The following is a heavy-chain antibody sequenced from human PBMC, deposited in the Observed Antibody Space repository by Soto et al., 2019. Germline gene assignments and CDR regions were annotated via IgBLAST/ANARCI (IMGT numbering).Heavy chain of an antibody. Sequence: EVQLVESGGGLVQPGGSLRLSCAASGFTFSSYGMNWVRQAPGKGLEWVSYISSSSSTIYYAESVKGRFTISRDNAKNSLYLQMNSLRAEDTAVYYCARANYYGSPGDFDYWGQGTLVTVSS. CDR1: GFTFSSYG. CDR3: ARANYYGSPGDFDY. CDR2: ISSSSSTI. V-gene: IGHV3-48*01. J-gene: IGHJ4*02. D-gene: IGHD3-10*01.